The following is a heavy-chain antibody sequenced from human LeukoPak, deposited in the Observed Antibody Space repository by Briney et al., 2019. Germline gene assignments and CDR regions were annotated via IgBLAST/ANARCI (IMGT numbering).Heavy chain of an antibody. J-gene: IGHJ6*03. D-gene: IGHD2-8*01. V-gene: IGHV5-51*01. CDR3: ARLAFCTNAVCFSNYYYSMDV. Sequence: GESLKISCKGSGYSFTSYWIGWVRQMPGKGLEWMGIIYPGDSDTRYSPSFQGQVTISADKSISTAYLQWSSLKASDAAMYYCARLAFCTNAVCFSNYYYSMDVWGRGTTVTVSS. CDR2: IYPGDSDT. CDR1: GYSFTSYW.